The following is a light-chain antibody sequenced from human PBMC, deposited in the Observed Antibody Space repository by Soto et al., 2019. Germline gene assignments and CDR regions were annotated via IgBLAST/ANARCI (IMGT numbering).Light chain of an antibody. CDR3: AAWDDSLNGEVV. Sequence: QSALTQPPSASGSPGQSVTISCTGSSSDVGGYYYVSWYQQHPGKAPKLMIYEVSKRPSGVPDRFSGSKSGNTASLTVSGLQAEDEADYYCAAWDDSLNGEVVFGGGTKVTVL. J-gene: IGLJ2*01. CDR2: EVS. CDR1: SSDVGGYYY. V-gene: IGLV2-8*01.